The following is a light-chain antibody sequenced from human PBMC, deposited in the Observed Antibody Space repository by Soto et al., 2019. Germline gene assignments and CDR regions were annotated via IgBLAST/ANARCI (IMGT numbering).Light chain of an antibody. V-gene: IGLV1-51*01. J-gene: IGLJ2*01. Sequence: QSVLTQPPSMSAAPGQKVPISCSGSSSNIGDNFVSWYQHLPGTAPKLLIFDNSQRPSEIPDRLFGSKSGTIATLAITGPQTGDEAVYYCATWDSKLSAVVFGGGTKVTVL. CDR3: ATWDSKLSAVV. CDR2: DNS. CDR1: SSNIGDNF.